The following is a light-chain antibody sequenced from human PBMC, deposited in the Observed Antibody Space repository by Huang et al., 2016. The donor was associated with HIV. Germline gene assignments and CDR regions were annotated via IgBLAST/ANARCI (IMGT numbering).Light chain of an antibody. Sequence: DIVMTQSPDSLAVSLGERATINCKSSQSVLYSYNNKNYVSWYQQKPGQPPKLLIYWASTRESGVPDRFSGSGSGTDFTLTISSLQAEDVAVYYCQQYYSTPLTFGGGTKVEIK. CDR1: QSVLYSYNNKNY. CDR2: WAS. CDR3: QQYYSTPLT. J-gene: IGKJ4*01. V-gene: IGKV4-1*01.